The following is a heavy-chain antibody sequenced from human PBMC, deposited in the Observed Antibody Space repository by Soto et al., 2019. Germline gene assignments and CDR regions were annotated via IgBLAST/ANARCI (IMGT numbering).Heavy chain of an antibody. D-gene: IGHD5-18*01. CDR2: IIPIFGTA. CDR1: GGTFSSYA. Sequence: GASVKVSCKASGGTFSSYAISWVRQAPGQGLEWMGEIIPIFGTANYAQKFQGRVTITADESTSTAYMELSSLRSEDTAVYYCARGGTSSYSYGLGSPPDYYYYGMDVWGQGTTVTVSS. CDR3: ARGGTSSYSYGLGSPPDYYYYGMDV. J-gene: IGHJ6*02. V-gene: IGHV1-69*13.